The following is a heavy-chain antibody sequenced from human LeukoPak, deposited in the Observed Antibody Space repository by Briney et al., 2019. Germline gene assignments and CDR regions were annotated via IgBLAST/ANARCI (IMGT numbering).Heavy chain of an antibody. J-gene: IGHJ4*02. CDR3: ARIQESYGDYGVQLNFDY. V-gene: IGHV1-18*01. CDR2: ISAYNGNT. D-gene: IGHD4-17*01. Sequence: ASVKVSCKASGYTFTSYGISWVRQAPGQGLEWMGWISAYNGNTNYAQKLQGRVTMTTDTSTSTAYMELRSLRSDDTAVYYCARIQESYGDYGVQLNFDYWGQGTLVTVSS. CDR1: GYTFTSYG.